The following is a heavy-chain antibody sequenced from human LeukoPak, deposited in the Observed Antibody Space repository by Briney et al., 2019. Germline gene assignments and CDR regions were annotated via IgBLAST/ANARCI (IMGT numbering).Heavy chain of an antibody. CDR1: GYTFTSYW. J-gene: IGHJ4*02. Sequence: GESLKISSKGSGYTFTSYWIGWVRQMPGKGLEWMGIIYPGDSDIIYSPSFQGQVTISADKSITTAYLQWSSLKASDTAIYYCARHIGATGPDYWGQGTLVTVSS. CDR2: IYPGDSDI. CDR3: ARHIGATGPDY. D-gene: IGHD6-13*01. V-gene: IGHV5-51*01.